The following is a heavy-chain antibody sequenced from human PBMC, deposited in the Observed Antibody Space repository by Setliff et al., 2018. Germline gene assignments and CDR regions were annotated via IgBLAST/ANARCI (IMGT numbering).Heavy chain of an antibody. V-gene: IGHV4-59*11. J-gene: IGHJ4*02. D-gene: IGHD6-13*01. Sequence: SETLSLTCTVSGDYISSQYRSWIRQPPGKGLEWIGYISNRGSTDYNPSLKSRVTISVDTSKNQFSLKLSSVTAADTAVYYCARGLQGPPTQWWYSSSWYPAGPQFDYWGQGTLVTVSS. CDR2: ISNRGST. CDR1: GDYISSQY. CDR3: ARGLQGPPTQWWYSSSWYPAGPQFDY.